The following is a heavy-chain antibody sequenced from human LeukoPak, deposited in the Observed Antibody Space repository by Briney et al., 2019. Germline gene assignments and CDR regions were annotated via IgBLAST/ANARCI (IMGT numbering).Heavy chain of an antibody. Sequence: GGSLRLSCAASGFTFSSHSMNWVRQAPGKGLEWVSSISSSSYIYYADSVKGRFTISRHNAKNSLYLQMNSLRAEDTAVYYCAREQSAAAGDSPYYFDYWGQGTLVTVSS. D-gene: IGHD6-13*01. J-gene: IGHJ4*02. V-gene: IGHV3-21*04. CDR1: GFTFSSHS. CDR3: AREQSAAAGDSPYYFDY. CDR2: ISSSSYI.